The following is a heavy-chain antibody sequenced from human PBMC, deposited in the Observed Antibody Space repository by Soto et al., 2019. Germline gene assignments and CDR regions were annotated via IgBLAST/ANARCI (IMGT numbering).Heavy chain of an antibody. CDR3: AKGLGSSYYSGMDV. J-gene: IGHJ6*02. CDR2: INWNSGSI. CDR1: GFTFDDYA. Sequence: DVQLVESGGGLVQPGRSLALSCAASGFTFDDYAMHWVRQAPGKGLEWVSGINWNSGSIVYADSVKGRFTISRDNAKNSLHLQMNSLRAEDTALYYCAKGLGSSYYSGMDVWGQGTTVTVSS. V-gene: IGHV3-9*01. D-gene: IGHD3-10*01.